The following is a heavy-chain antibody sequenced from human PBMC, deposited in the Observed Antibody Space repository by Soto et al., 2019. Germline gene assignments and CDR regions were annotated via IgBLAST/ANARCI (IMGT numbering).Heavy chain of an antibody. Sequence: QVQLVQSGAEVKKPGASVKVSCKASGYTFTSYDINWVRQATGQGFEYLGWMNPNSGNTGYVKKFQGRVTMTRDTSMSTAYMELSSLRSEDTDVYYCARGIKDGDYSRWFDPWCPVTLVTVSS. CDR2: MNPNSGNT. CDR1: GYTFTSYD. CDR3: ARGIKDGDYSRWFDP. J-gene: IGHJ5*02. D-gene: IGHD4-17*01. V-gene: IGHV1-8*01.